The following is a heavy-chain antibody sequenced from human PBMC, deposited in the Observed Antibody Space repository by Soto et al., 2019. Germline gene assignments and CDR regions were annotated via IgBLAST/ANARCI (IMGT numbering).Heavy chain of an antibody. CDR2: IYHSGST. J-gene: IGHJ6*02. CDR1: GGSISSSNW. Sequence: SETLSLTCAVSGGSISSSNWWSWVRQPPGKGLEWIGEIYHSGSTNYNPSLKSRVTISVDKSKNQFSLKLSSVTAADTAVYYCASRGGIYYYGMDVWGQGTTVTVSS. D-gene: IGHD3-16*01. V-gene: IGHV4-4*02. CDR3: ASRGGIYYYGMDV.